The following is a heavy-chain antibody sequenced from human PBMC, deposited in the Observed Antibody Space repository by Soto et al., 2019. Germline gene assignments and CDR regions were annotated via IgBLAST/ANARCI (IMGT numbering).Heavy chain of an antibody. J-gene: IGHJ3*02. CDR3: AREYCSGGSCYSSAFDI. CDR1: GFTFDDYA. V-gene: IGHV3-9*01. D-gene: IGHD2-15*01. CDR2: ISWNSGSI. Sequence: GGSLRLSCAASGFTFDDYAMHWVRQAPGKGLEWVSGISWNSGSIGYADSVKGRFTISRDNAKNSLYLQMNSLRAEDTAVYYCAREYCSGGSCYSSAFDIWGQGTMVTVSS.